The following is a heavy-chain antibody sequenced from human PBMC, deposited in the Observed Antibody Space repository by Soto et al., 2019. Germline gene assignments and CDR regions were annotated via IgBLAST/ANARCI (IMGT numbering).Heavy chain of an antibody. D-gene: IGHD3-3*01. V-gene: IGHV5-51*01. CDR2: IYPNDSDI. Sequence: PGESLKISCKGSGYSFNYYWIGWVRQMPGRGLEWMGVIYPNDSDIAYSPSFQGQVTLSVDKSISTAYLQWGSLKASDTAMYYCARQGRFWSGDTCKAQQYFELWGQGTQVTVSS. CDR3: ARQGRFWSGDTCKAQQYFEL. CDR1: GYSFNYYW. J-gene: IGHJ1*01.